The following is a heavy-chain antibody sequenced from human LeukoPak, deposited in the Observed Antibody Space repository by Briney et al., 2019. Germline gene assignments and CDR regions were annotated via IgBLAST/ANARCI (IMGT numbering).Heavy chain of an antibody. CDR3: AIEFSSSCLDF. D-gene: IGHD2-2*01. J-gene: IGHJ4*02. V-gene: IGHV1-46*01. CDR1: GFTFAGYY. CDR2: INPRGDST. Sequence: GASVKVSCKASGFTFAGYYMHWVRQAPGQALEWIGIINPRGDSTSYAQNFQGSVSMTKDTSSSTLFVELRSLRSEDTAVYYCAIEFSSSCLDFWGLGTLVTVFS.